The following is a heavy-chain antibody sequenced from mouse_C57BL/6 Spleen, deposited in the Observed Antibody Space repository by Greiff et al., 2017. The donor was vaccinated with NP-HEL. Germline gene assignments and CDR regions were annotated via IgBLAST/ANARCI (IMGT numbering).Heavy chain of an antibody. V-gene: IGHV5-15*01. CDR3: ARHVNPDWYFDV. J-gene: IGHJ1*03. CDR1: GFTFSDYG. CDR2: ISNLAYSI. Sequence: DVMLVESGGGLVQPGGSLKLSCAASGFTFSDYGMAWVRQAPRKGPEWVAFISNLAYSIYYADTVTGRFTISRENAKNTLYLERSSLRSEDTAMYYWARHVNPDWYFDVWGTGTTVTVSS.